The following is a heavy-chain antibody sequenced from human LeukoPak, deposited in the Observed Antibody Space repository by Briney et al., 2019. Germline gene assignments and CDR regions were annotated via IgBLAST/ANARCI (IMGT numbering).Heavy chain of an antibody. CDR3: AELGITMIGGV. Sequence: PGGSLRLSCAASGFIFNTYEMNWVRQAPGKGLEWLSYISYSGRSIYYADSVRGRFTISRDNAKNSLYLQMNSLRAEDTAVYYCAELGITMIGGVWGKGTTVTISS. CDR1: GFIFNTYE. D-gene: IGHD3-10*02. V-gene: IGHV3-48*03. J-gene: IGHJ6*04. CDR2: ISYSGRSI.